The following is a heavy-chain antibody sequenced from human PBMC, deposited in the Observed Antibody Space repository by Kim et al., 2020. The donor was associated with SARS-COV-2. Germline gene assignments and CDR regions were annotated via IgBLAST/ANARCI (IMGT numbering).Heavy chain of an antibody. CDR1: GFTFSDYS. CDR3: TRFETAASLGAGTDAFDI. Sequence: GGSLRLSCAASGFTFSDYSMNWVRQAPGKGLEWVSSITSSSSFIYYADSVKGRFTISRDNAKNSLYLQMNSLRAEDTALYYCTRFETAASLGAGTDAFDIWGQGTMVTVSS. J-gene: IGHJ3*02. V-gene: IGHV3-21*01. D-gene: IGHD2-2*01. CDR2: ITSSSSFI.